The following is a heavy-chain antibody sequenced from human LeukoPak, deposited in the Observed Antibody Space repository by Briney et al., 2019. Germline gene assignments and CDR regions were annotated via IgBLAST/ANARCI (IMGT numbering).Heavy chain of an antibody. CDR1: GGSISSYY. Sequence: SETLSLTCTVSGGSISSYYWSWIRQPPGKGLEWIGYIYYSGSTNYNPSLKSRVTISVDTSKNQFSLKLSSVTAADTAVYYCASVAEVAAINYWGQGTLVTVSS. J-gene: IGHJ4*02. V-gene: IGHV4-59*01. CDR2: IYYSGST. D-gene: IGHD2-15*01. CDR3: ASVAEVAAINY.